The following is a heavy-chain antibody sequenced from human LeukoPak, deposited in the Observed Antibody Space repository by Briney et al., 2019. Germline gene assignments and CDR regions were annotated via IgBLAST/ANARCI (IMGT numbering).Heavy chain of an antibody. J-gene: IGHJ4*02. CDR1: GFTFDDYA. CDR3: AKDRGVAGTRYFDY. Sequence: PGGSLRLSCAASGFTFDDYAMHWVRQAPGKGLEWVSGISWNSGSIGYADSVKGRFTISRDNAKNSLYLQMNSLRAEDTALYYCAKDRGVAGTRYFDYWGQGTLVTVSS. CDR2: ISWNSGSI. D-gene: IGHD6-19*01. V-gene: IGHV3-9*01.